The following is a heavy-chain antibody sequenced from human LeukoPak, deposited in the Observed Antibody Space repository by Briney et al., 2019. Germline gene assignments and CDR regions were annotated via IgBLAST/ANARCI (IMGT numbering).Heavy chain of an antibody. CDR3: AREGGEKCYGGGDRHYYYMDV. D-gene: IGHD3-16*01. CDR1: GFTVSTNF. CDR2: IYSGGYT. Sequence: GGSLRLSCAASGFTVSTNFMSWVRQAPGKGLEWVSRIYSGGYTYFADSVKGRFTISRDNSENTLYLQMNSLRVDDTAVYYCAREGGEKCYGGGDRHYYYMDVWGKGTTVTVSS. J-gene: IGHJ6*03. V-gene: IGHV3-53*01.